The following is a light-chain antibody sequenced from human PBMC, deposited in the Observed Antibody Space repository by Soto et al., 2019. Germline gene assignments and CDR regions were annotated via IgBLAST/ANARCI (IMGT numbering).Light chain of an antibody. V-gene: IGKV3-20*01. J-gene: IGKJ2*01. CDR1: QSVSRSY. CDR2: GAS. CDR3: QQYGSPPYT. Sequence: EIVLTQSPGTLSLSPGERATLSCRASQSVSRSYLVWFQQKSGQAPRLLIYGASNRATGIPDRFSGSGSGKNFPLNISRLEPEDFGVFLWQQYGSPPYTFGQGTKLESK.